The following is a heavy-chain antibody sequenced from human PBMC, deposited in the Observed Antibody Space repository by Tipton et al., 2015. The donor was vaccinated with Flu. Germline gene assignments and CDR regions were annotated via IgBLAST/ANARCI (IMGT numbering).Heavy chain of an antibody. CDR3: ARDRYDILTGSFSWFDP. V-gene: IGHV4-39*07. J-gene: IGHJ5*02. D-gene: IGHD3-9*01. CDR1: IGSFSINTFY. Sequence: TLSLTCSVSIGSFSINTFYWGWIRQPPGKGLEWTGSVSHSGSTSYNPPLKSRIVMSIDTSKSQFSLTLRSVTAADTAVYYCARDRYDILTGSFSWFDPWGQGTLVTVSS. CDR2: VSHSGST.